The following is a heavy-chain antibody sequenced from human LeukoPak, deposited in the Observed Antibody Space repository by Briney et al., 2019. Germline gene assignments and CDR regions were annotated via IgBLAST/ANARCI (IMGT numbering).Heavy chain of an antibody. CDR2: IYYSGST. J-gene: IGHJ3*02. Sequence: SETLSLTCTVSGGSISSYYWSWIRQPPGKGLEWIGYIYYSGSTNYNPSLKSRVTISVDTSKNQFSLKLSSVTAADTAVYYCAMSKGLRYFDWLLSPDAFDIWGQGTMVTVSS. D-gene: IGHD3-9*01. V-gene: IGHV4-59*01. CDR1: GGSISSYY. CDR3: AMSKGLRYFDWLLSPDAFDI.